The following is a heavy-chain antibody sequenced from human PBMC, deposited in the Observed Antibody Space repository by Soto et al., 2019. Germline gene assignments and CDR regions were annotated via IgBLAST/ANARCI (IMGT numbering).Heavy chain of an antibody. CDR1: GGSISSGDYY. D-gene: IGHD2-15*01. CDR3: ARARGARYFDY. V-gene: IGHV4-30-4*01. CDR2: IYYSGST. J-gene: IGHJ4*02. Sequence: QVQLQESGPGLVKPSQTLSLTCTVSGGSISSGDYYWSWIRQPPGKGLEWIGYIYYSGSTYYNPSLKRRVTRSVDKSKNQFSLQLSSVTAADTAVYYCARARGARYFDYWGQGTLVTVSS.